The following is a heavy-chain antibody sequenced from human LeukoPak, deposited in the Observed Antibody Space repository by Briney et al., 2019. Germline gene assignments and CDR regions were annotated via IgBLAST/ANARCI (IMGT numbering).Heavy chain of an antibody. D-gene: IGHD3-3*01. CDR1: GYTFTSYD. CDR3: ARDVGDDFWSGYSPAYYFDY. Sequence: ASVKVSCKASGYTFTSYDINWVRQATGQGLEWMGWMNPNSGNTGYAQKFQGRVTMTRNTSISTAYMELSRLRSDDTAVYYCARDVGDDFWSGYSPAYYFDYWGQGTLVTVSS. CDR2: MNPNSGNT. J-gene: IGHJ4*02. V-gene: IGHV1-8*01.